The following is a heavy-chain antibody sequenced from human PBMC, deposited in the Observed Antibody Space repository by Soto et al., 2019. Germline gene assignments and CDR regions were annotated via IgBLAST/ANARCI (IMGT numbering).Heavy chain of an antibody. D-gene: IGHD3-3*01. J-gene: IGHJ5*01. CDR1: GYTFTNYD. V-gene: IGHV1-8*01. CDR2: LSPATGKTKT. Sequence: QVQLLQSGAEVKRPGASVKVSCRASGYTFTNYDVSWVRQAAGQGLEWMGWLSPATGKTKTTYLPKIRDRVSMTWDTSVATAYLEVLDLTSDDTAVYYCARGGTADYDFWSEPRGDWLASWGQGTLVTVSS. CDR3: ARGGTADYDFWSEPRGDWLAS.